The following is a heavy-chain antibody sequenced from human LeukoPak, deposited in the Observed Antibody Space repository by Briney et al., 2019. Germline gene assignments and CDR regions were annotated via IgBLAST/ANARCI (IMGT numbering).Heavy chain of an antibody. J-gene: IGHJ4*02. Sequence: ASVKVSCKASGYTLTSYYMHWVRQAPGQGLEWMGIINPSGGSTSYAQKFQGRVTMTRDMSTSTVYMELSSLRSEDTAVYYCAKGRMITFGGVTPPYWGQGTLVTVSS. CDR3: AKGRMITFGGVTPPY. CDR1: GYTLTSYY. V-gene: IGHV1-46*01. D-gene: IGHD3-16*01. CDR2: INPSGGST.